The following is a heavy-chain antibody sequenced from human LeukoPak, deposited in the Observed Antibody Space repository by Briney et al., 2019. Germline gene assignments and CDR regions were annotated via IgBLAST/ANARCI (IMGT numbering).Heavy chain of an antibody. Sequence: GASVKVSCKASGYTFTSYYMHWVRQAPGQGLEWMGIINPSGGSTSYAQKFQGRVTMTRDMSTSTVYMELSSLRSEDTAVYYCAKGSGTSCYTSLCGWFDPWGQGTLVTVSS. CDR2: INPSGGST. CDR3: AKGSGTSCYTSLCGWFDP. V-gene: IGHV1-46*01. J-gene: IGHJ5*02. D-gene: IGHD2-2*02. CDR1: GYTFTSYY.